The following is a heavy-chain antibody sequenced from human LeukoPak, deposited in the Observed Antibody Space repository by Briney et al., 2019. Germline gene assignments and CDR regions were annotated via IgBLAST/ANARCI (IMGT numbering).Heavy chain of an antibody. CDR2: ISSSGSTI. CDR1: GFTFSDYY. Sequence: PGGSLRLSCAASGFTFSDYYMSWIRQAPGKGLEWVSYISSSGSTIYYADSVKGRFTISRDNARNSLFLQMNSLRAEDTAVYYCAKNQQNYCSGGSCYGFDPWGQGTLVTVSS. V-gene: IGHV3-11*04. D-gene: IGHD2-15*01. J-gene: IGHJ5*02. CDR3: AKNQQNYCSGGSCYGFDP.